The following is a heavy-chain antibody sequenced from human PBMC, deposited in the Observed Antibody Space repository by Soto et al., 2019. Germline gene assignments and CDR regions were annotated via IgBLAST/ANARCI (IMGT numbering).Heavy chain of an antibody. Sequence: GGSLRLSCAASGFTFSSYAMSWVRQAPGKGLEWVSAISGSGGSTYYADSVKGRFTISRDNSKNTLYLQMNSLRAEDTAIYYCAKVNDYGDYFSGAYYYYYGMDVWGQGTTVTVSS. CDR2: ISGSGGST. CDR3: AKVNDYGDYFSGAYYYYYGMDV. J-gene: IGHJ6*02. CDR1: GFTFSSYA. V-gene: IGHV3-23*01. D-gene: IGHD4-17*01.